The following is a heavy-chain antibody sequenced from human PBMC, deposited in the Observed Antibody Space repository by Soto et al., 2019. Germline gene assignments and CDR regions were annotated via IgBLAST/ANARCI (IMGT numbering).Heavy chain of an antibody. J-gene: IGHJ4*02. V-gene: IGHV4-34*01. Sequence: SETLSLTCAVYGGSFSGYYWSWIRQPPGKGLEWIGEINHSGSTNYNPSLKSRVTISVDTSKNQFSLKLSSVTAADTAVYYCARGSGQQLARDDTFDYWGQGTLVTVSS. CDR2: INHSGST. CDR3: ARGSGQQLARDDTFDY. D-gene: IGHD6-13*01. CDR1: GGSFSGYY.